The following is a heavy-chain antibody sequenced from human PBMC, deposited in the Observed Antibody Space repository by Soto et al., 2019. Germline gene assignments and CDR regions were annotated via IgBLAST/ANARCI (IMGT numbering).Heavy chain of an antibody. J-gene: IGHJ4*02. CDR1: GGSISSYY. D-gene: IGHD2-2*01. CDR2: IYTSGST. CDR3: ARACSSTNCYDVFDY. V-gene: IGHV4-4*07. Sequence: QVQLQESGPGLVKPSETLSLTCTVSGGSISSYYWSWIRQPAGKGLEWIGRIYTSGSTNYNPSLKSRVTMSVDTSKSQFSLKLSSVTAADTAVYYCARACSSTNCYDVFDYWGQGTLVTVSS.